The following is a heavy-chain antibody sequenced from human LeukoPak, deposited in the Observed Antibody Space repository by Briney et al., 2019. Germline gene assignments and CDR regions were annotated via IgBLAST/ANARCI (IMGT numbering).Heavy chain of an antibody. CDR2: ISAYNGNT. CDR1: GYTFTSYG. CDR3: ARDRISTPALDY. J-gene: IGHJ4*02. V-gene: IGHV1-18*01. Sequence: ASVKVSCKASGYTFTSYGISWVRQAPGQGLEWMGWISAYNGNTNYAQKLQGRVTMTTDTSTRIAYMELRSLRSDDTAVYYCARDRISTPALDYWGQGTLVTVSS.